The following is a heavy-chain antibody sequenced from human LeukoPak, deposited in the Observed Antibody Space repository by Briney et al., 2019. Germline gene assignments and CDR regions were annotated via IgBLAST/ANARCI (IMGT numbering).Heavy chain of an antibody. CDR2: INPNSGGT. V-gene: IGHV1-2*02. CDR3: ARDRYCSSTSCYTLPNMDV. Sequence: ASVKVPCKASGYTFTGYYMHWVRKAPGQGLEWMGWINPNSGGTNYAQKFQGRVTMTRDTSISTAYMELSRLRSDDTALYYCARDRYCSSTSCYTLPNMDVWGKGTTVTVS. CDR1: GYTFTGYY. J-gene: IGHJ6*03. D-gene: IGHD2-2*02.